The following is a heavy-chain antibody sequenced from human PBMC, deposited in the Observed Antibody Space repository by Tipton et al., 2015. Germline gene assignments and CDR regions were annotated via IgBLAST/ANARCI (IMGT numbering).Heavy chain of an antibody. J-gene: IGHJ3*02. D-gene: IGHD3-22*01. CDR1: GGSIGGGYY. CDR2: VYYSGSN. CDR3: ARGTKWLLLLKAFDI. Sequence: TLSLTCTVSGGSIGGGYYWGWLRPYPGKGLEWIGFVYYSGSNNYNPSLKSRVTISVDTSKNQFSLKLSSVTAADTAVYYCARGTKWLLLLKAFDIWGQGTMVTVSS. V-gene: IGHV4-61*08.